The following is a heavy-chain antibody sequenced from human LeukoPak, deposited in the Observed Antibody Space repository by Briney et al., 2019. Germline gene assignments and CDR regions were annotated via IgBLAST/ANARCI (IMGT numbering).Heavy chain of an antibody. CDR1: GFTFSSYA. Sequence: GGSLRLSCAASGFTFSSYAMSWVRQAPGKGLEWVSAISGSGGSTYYADSVKGRFTISRDNSKNTLYLQMNSLRAEDTAVYYCAKAPPGVGATNYYYYGMDVWGQGTTVTVSS. V-gene: IGHV3-23*01. J-gene: IGHJ6*02. CDR3: AKAPPGVGATNYYYYGMDV. CDR2: ISGSGGST. D-gene: IGHD1-26*01.